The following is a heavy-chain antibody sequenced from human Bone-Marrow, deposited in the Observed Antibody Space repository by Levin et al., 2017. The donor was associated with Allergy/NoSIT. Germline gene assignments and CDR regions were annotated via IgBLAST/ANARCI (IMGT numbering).Heavy chain of an antibody. D-gene: IGHD5-18*01. CDR3: ARGTAMGTYYYYGMDV. Sequence: SETLSLTCTVSGGSISSYYWSWIRQPPGKGLEWIGYIYYSGSTNYNPSLKSRVTISVDTSKNQFSLKLSSVTAADTAVYYCARGTAMGTYYYYGMDVWGQGTTVTVSS. CDR2: IYYSGST. J-gene: IGHJ6*02. V-gene: IGHV4-59*01. CDR1: GGSISSYY.